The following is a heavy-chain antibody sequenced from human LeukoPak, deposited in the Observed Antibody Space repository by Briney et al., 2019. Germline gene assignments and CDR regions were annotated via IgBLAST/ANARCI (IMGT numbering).Heavy chain of an antibody. V-gene: IGHV3-9*03. J-gene: IGHJ5*02. CDR3: TKSSCSSTNCYAARFDP. Sequence: PGRSLRLSCAASGFTFDDYAMHWVRQAPGKGLEWVSGISWNSRSIVYADSVKGRFTISRGDAKNSLYLQMNSLRAEDMALYYCTKSSCSSTNCYAARFDPWGQGTLVTVSS. D-gene: IGHD2-2*01. CDR1: GFTFDDYA. CDR2: ISWNSRSI.